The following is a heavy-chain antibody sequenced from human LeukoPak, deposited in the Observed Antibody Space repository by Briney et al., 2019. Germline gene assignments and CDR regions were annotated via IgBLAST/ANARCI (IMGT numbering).Heavy chain of an antibody. Sequence: SETLSLTCAVYGGSFSGYYWSWIRQPPGKGLEWIGEINHSGSTNYNPSLKSRVTISVDTSKNQFSLKLSSVTAADTAVYYCARMIRIPDYWGQGTLVTVSS. V-gene: IGHV4-34*01. J-gene: IGHJ4*02. CDR1: GGSFSGYY. CDR2: INHSGST. CDR3: ARMIRIPDY. D-gene: IGHD3-22*01.